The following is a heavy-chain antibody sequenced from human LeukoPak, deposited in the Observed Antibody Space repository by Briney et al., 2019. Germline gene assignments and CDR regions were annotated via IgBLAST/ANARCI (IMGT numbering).Heavy chain of an antibody. V-gene: IGHV4-59*01. CDR3: AREFYTALRS. D-gene: IGHD2-2*02. CDR1: GCYIRSYY. Sequence: SETLSLTCSFSGCYIRSYYWSWIRQPPGKGLEWIGYISYSGSTNYNPSLKSRDTISVETSKNQFSLKLSSVTAADTAVYYSAREFYTALRSWGQGTLVTVYS. J-gene: IGHJ5*02. CDR2: ISYSGST.